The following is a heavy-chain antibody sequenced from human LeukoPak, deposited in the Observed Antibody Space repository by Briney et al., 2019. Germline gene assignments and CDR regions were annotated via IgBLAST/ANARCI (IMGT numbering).Heavy chain of an antibody. CDR2: ISGSGGST. V-gene: IGHV3-23*01. CDR1: GFTFSSYW. D-gene: IGHD2-15*01. J-gene: IGHJ4*02. CDR3: ARSYCSGGSCYSDFDY. Sequence: GGSLRLSCVASGFTFSSYWVHWVRQAPGKGLEWVSAISGSGGSTYYADSVKGRFTISRDNSKNTLYLQMNSLRAEDTAVYYCARSYCSGGSCYSDFDYWGQGTLVTVSS.